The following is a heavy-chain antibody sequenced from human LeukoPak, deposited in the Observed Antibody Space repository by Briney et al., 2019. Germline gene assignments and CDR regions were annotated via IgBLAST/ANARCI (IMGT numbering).Heavy chain of an antibody. D-gene: IGHD2-2*01. V-gene: IGHV4-39*07. Sequence: SETLSLTCTVSGGSISSSSYYWGWIRQPPGKGLEWIGEINHSGSTNYNPSLKSRVTISVDTSKNQFSLKLSSVTAADTAVYYCARGRPIVVVPAAPLDYWGQGTLVTVSS. CDR3: ARGRPIVVVPAAPLDY. CDR2: INHSGST. J-gene: IGHJ4*02. CDR1: GGSISSSSYY.